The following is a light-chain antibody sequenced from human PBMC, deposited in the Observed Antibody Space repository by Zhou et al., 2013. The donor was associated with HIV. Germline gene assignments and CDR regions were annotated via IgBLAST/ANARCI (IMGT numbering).Light chain of an antibody. CDR3: QQYNLYPLT. CDR1: QDISTW. V-gene: IGKV1D-16*01. CDR2: AAS. Sequence: DIQMTQSPSSLSASVGDRVTITCRASQDISTWLAWYQQKSEKAPKSLIYAASNLQSGVPSRFSGSGSGTDFTLTISSLQPEDFATYYCQQYNLYPLTFGGGPRWRSN. J-gene: IGKJ4*01.